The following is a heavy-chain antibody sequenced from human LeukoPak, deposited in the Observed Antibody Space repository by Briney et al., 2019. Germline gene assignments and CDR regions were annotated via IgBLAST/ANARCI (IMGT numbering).Heavy chain of an antibody. D-gene: IGHD5-12*01. V-gene: IGHV3-48*03. Sequence: QPGGSLRLSFAASGXTFSSYELNWVGQAPGKGMEWISYISSSGGTIYYADSVKGRFTISRDNAKNSLYLQMNSLRAEDTAVYYCASLRREWLRPSPYYFDYWGRGTLVTVSS. CDR1: GXTFSSYE. CDR3: ASLRREWLRPSPYYFDY. CDR2: ISSSGGTI. J-gene: IGHJ4*02.